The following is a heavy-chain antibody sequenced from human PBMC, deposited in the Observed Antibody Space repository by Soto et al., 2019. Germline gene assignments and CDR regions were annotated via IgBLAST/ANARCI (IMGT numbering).Heavy chain of an antibody. CDR1: GYTFTNYG. D-gene: IGHD3-3*01. CDR3: ARVRYDFWSGSYGMDV. CDR2: ISAYNGNT. Sequence: ASVKVSCKASGYTFTNYGISWVRQAPGQGLEWMGWISAYNGNTNYAQKLQGRVTMTTDTSTSTAYMELRSLRSDDTAVYYCARVRYDFWSGSYGMDVWGQGTTVTVSS. J-gene: IGHJ6*02. V-gene: IGHV1-18*01.